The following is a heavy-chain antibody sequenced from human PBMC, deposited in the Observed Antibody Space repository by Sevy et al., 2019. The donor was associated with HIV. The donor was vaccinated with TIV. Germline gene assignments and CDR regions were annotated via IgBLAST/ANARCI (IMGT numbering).Heavy chain of an antibody. D-gene: IGHD1-26*01. Sequence: GSLRLSCAASGFTFSPYWMTWVRQAPGEGLGGGANIRPDGSDKYYVESVKGRFTISRDNAKNSLYLQMNSLRADDTAMYYCARGVGLDCWGQGALVTVSS. V-gene: IGHV3-7*01. J-gene: IGHJ4*02. CDR2: IRPDGSDK. CDR1: GFTFSPYW. CDR3: ARGVGLDC.